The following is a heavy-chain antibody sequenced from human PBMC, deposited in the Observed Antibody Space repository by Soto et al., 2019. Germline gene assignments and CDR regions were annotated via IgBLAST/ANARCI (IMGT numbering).Heavy chain of an antibody. Sequence: GVSLRLSCAASGFAFSGHTMNWVRQAPGKGLEWVAYIGNTLDTIYYADSVKGRFIISRDDAMKSVFLHMSSLRDDDTAVYYCARGDCSGGSCYGIDGWGRGTTVTVAS. CDR2: IGNTLDTI. CDR1: GFAFSGHT. J-gene: IGHJ6*02. V-gene: IGHV3-48*02. CDR3: ARGDCSGGSCYGIDG. D-gene: IGHD2-15*01.